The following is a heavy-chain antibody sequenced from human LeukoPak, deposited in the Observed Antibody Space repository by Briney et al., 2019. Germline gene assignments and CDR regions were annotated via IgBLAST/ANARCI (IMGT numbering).Heavy chain of an antibody. CDR1: GFTFSSYA. J-gene: IGHJ4*02. Sequence: GGSLRLSCAASGFTFSSYAMSWVRQAPGKGLEWVSYISSSGNTIYCADSVKGRFTISRDNAKNSLYLQMNSLRAEDTAVYYCSSKIVVTTTGWLFDYWGPGSLVTVSS. V-gene: IGHV3-48*03. CDR3: SSKIVVTTTGWLFDY. D-gene: IGHD5-12*01. CDR2: ISSSGNTI.